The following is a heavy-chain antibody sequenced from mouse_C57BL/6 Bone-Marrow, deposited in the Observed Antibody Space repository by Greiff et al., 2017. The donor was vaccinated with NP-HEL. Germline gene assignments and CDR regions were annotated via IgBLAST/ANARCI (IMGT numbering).Heavy chain of an antibody. CDR2: IDPNSGGT. CDR1: GYTFTSYW. Sequence: QVQLQQSGAELVKPGASVKLSCKASGYTFTSYWMHWVKQRPGRGLEWIGRIDPNSGGTKYNEKFKSKATLTVDKPSSTAYMQLSSLTSEDSAVYYCARPSSYYYGLHWYFDVWGTGTTVTVSS. V-gene: IGHV1-72*01. D-gene: IGHD1-1*01. J-gene: IGHJ1*03. CDR3: ARPSSYYYGLHWYFDV.